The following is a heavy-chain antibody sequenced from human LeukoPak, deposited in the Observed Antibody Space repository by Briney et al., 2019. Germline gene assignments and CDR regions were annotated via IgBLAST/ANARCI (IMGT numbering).Heavy chain of an antibody. J-gene: IGHJ5*02. V-gene: IGHV1-2*06. CDR3: ARATTTRNRDGYNTFDP. Sequence: ASVKVSCKASGYTFTGYYMHWVRQAPGQGLEWMGRINPNSGGTNYAQKFQGRVTMTRDTSISTAYMELSRLRSDDTAVYYCARATTTRNRDGYNTFDPWGQGTLVTVSS. CDR1: GYTFTGYY. CDR2: INPNSGGT. D-gene: IGHD5-24*01.